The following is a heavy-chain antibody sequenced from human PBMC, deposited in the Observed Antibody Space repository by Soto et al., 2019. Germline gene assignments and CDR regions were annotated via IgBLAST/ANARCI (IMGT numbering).Heavy chain of an antibody. J-gene: IGHJ4*02. CDR3: ARGRLRFDY. V-gene: IGHV4-30-4*01. Sequence: SETLSLTCTVSRGYISSGDCYWIWIRQPPGKGLEWIGYIYYSGSTYYNPSLKSRVTISVDTSKNQFSLKLSSVTAADTAVYSCARGRLRFDYWGQGTLVTVSS. D-gene: IGHD4-17*01. CDR2: IYYSGST. CDR1: RGYISSGDCY.